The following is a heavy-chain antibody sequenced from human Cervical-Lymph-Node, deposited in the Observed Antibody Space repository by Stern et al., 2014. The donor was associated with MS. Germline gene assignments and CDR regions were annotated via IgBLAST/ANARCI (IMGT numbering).Heavy chain of an antibody. J-gene: IGHJ4*02. D-gene: IGHD3-10*01. CDR1: GHPLSDLA. Sequence: QVQLVESGAEVKKPGASVTVSCNVAGHPLSDLAMHWLRQLPTKGLEWMGQCDPEDCETVDAQQFQGRLSMTEDTSTGTAYMTLTALRSEDTAVYYGATDRGVKWGPGTLVTVSS. CDR3: ATDRGVK. V-gene: IGHV1-24*01. CDR2: CDPEDCET.